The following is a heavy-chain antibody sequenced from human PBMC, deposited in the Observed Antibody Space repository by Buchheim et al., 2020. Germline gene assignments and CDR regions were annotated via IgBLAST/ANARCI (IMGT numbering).Heavy chain of an antibody. CDR2: INSKTDGGTT. V-gene: IGHV3-15*01. CDR3: PTDQMVPGVMCYYGMDV. CDR1: GFTFSNAW. Sequence: EVQLVESGGGLVKPGGSLRLSCAASGFTFSNAWMSWVRQAPGKGLEWVGRINSKTDGGTTDYAAPVKGRFTISRDDSQNTLYLQMNSLKTEDTAVYYCPTDQMVPGVMCYYGMDVWGQGPT. J-gene: IGHJ6*02. D-gene: IGHD3-10*01.